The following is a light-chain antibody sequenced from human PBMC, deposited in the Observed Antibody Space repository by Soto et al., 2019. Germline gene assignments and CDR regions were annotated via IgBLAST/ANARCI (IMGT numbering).Light chain of an antibody. CDR1: SSDVGAYNY. V-gene: IGLV2-14*01. Sequence: QSALTQPASVSGSPGQSVAISCTGTSSDVGAYNYVSWYQQLPGKAPKLLIYDVCHRPSWVSDRFSGSKSGNTASLTISGLQAEDEGDYYCNSYTSSSTLYVFGTGTKLTVL. CDR2: DVC. CDR3: NSYTSSSTLYV. J-gene: IGLJ1*01.